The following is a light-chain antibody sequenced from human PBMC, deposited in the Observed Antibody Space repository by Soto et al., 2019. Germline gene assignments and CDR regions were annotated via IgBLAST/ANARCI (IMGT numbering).Light chain of an antibody. CDR1: QSVSSY. Sequence: EIQMTQSPSSLSASVGDRVTITCRASQSVSSYLNWYQQKPGKAPNLLIFATSSLRSGVPSRFSGSGSGTDFTLAINSLQPEDFATYYCLQTYSTPWTFGQGTKVEIK. V-gene: IGKV1-39*01. J-gene: IGKJ1*01. CDR3: LQTYSTPWT. CDR2: ATS.